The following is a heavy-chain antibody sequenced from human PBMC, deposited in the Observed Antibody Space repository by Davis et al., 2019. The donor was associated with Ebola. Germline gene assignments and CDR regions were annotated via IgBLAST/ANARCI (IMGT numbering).Heavy chain of an antibody. J-gene: IGHJ3*02. CDR1: GFTFNSYW. D-gene: IGHD3-22*01. V-gene: IGHV3-7*01. Sequence: PGGSLRLSCAASGFTFNSYWMSWVRQAPGKGPEWVASIKRGDGSDIYYADSVNGRFTISRDNAKNTAYLQMTSLRVEDTALYYCAPTDTSGNEAFDMWGQGTMVTVSS. CDR3: APTDTSGNEAFDM. CDR2: IKRGDGSDI.